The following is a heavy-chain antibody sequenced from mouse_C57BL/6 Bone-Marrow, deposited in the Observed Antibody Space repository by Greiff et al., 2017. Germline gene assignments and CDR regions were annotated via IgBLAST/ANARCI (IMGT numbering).Heavy chain of an antibody. CDR2: IDPENGDT. Sequence: EVMLVESGAELVRPGASVKLSCTASGFNIKDDYMHWVKQRPEQGLEWIGWIDPENGDTEYASKFQGKATITADTSSNTAYLQLSSLTSEDTAVYYCTTYSNYRAWFAYWGQGTLVTVSA. CDR3: TTYSNYRAWFAY. V-gene: IGHV14-4*01. D-gene: IGHD2-12*01. CDR1: GFNIKDDY. J-gene: IGHJ3*01.